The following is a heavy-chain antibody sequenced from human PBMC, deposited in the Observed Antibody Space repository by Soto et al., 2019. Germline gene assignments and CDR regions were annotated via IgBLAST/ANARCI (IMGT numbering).Heavy chain of an antibody. CDR3: ARYSSNWFQTEGMDV. J-gene: IGHJ6*02. V-gene: IGHV4-39*07. D-gene: IGHD6-13*01. Sequence: SETLSLTCIVSGGSISSSSYYWGWIRQPPGKGLEWIGSIYYSGSTYYNPSLKSRVTMSVDTSKKQFSLKLTSVTAADTAVYYCARYSSNWFQTEGMDVWGQGTTVTVSS. CDR1: GGSISSSSYY. CDR2: IYYSGST.